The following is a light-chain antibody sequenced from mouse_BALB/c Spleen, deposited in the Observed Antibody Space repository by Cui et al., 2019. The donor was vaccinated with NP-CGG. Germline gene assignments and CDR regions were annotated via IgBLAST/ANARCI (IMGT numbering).Light chain of an antibody. CDR2: GTS. J-gene: IGLJ1*01. V-gene: IGLV1*01. CDR3: ALWYSNHWV. Sequence: AVVAHDSPHTTSPGKPVTLTRRYSTGCYKNRNYPNWVQEKPDHLFTGLIGGTSNRAPGVPARFSGSLIGDKAALTITGAQTEDEAIYFCALWYSNHWVFGGGTKLTVL. CDR1: TGCYKNRNY.